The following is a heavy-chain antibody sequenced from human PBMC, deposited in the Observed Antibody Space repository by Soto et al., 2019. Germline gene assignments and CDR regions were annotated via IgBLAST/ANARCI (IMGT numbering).Heavy chain of an antibody. Sequence: ETLSLTCTVSGGSISSYYWSWIRQPPGKGLEWIGYIYYSGSTNYNPSLKSRVTISVDTSKNQFSLKLSSVTAADTAVYYCARVSYYDSSGYPDYWGQGTLVTVSS. V-gene: IGHV4-59*08. CDR3: ARVSYYDSSGYPDY. CDR1: GGSISSYY. D-gene: IGHD3-22*01. CDR2: IYYSGST. J-gene: IGHJ4*02.